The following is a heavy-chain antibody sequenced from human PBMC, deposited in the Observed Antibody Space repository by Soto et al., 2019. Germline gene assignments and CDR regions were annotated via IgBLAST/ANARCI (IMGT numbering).Heavy chain of an antibody. CDR1: GFTFSSYW. V-gene: IGHV3-7*01. CDR2: IKQDGSEK. Sequence: GGSRRLACAASGFTFSSYWMSWVRQAPGKGLEWVANIKQDGSEKYYVDSVKGRFTISRDNAKNSLYLQMNSLRAEDTAVYYCASNQEKRYCSGGSCYPSDIWGQGTMVTVSS. J-gene: IGHJ3*02. D-gene: IGHD2-15*01. CDR3: ASNQEKRYCSGGSCYPSDI.